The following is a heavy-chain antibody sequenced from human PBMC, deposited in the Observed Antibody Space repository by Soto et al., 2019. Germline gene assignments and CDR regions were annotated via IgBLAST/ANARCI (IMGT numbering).Heavy chain of an antibody. D-gene: IGHD3-22*01. CDR2: IMPFFGSG. V-gene: IGHV1-69*01. CDR1: RGTFTNYA. CDR3: ARDRAGYYSHFVY. J-gene: IGHJ4*02. Sequence: QVYLVQSGAEVKKPGSSVKVSCKALRGTFTNYAFSWVCQAPGQGLEWMGGIMPFFGSGNYAQKFQGRINITADESTSTVYLEMTSLRSEDTAVYYCARDRAGYYSHFVYWGQGTLVTGST.